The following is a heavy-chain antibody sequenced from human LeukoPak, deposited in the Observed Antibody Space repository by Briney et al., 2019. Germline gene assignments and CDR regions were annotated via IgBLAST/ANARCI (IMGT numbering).Heavy chain of an antibody. J-gene: IGHJ6*02. CDR3: ARDWRGVPGTARYYYFGMDV. CDR1: GGSIGTYY. Sequence: PSETLSLTGTVSGGSIGTYYWSWIRQPPGKGLEWIGYVYYNGSTNYNPSLKSRVTISVDTPKIQFSLRLTSVTAADTAVYYCARDWRGVPGTARYYYFGMDVWGQGATVTVSS. D-gene: IGHD6-13*01. V-gene: IGHV4-59*01. CDR2: VYYNGST.